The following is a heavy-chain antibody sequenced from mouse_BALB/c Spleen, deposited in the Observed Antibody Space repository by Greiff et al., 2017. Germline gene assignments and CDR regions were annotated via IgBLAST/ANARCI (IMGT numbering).Heavy chain of an antibody. V-gene: IGHV5-9-4*01. Sequence: EVKVVESGGGLVKPGGSLKLSCAASGFTFSSYAMSWVRQSPEKRLEWVAEISSGGSYTYYPDTVTGRFTISRDNAKNTLYLEMSSLRSEDTAMYYCARDGYGNPYAMDYWGQGTSVTVSS. CDR2: ISSGGSYT. CDR3: ARDGYGNPYAMDY. J-gene: IGHJ4*01. CDR1: GFTFSSYA. D-gene: IGHD2-10*02.